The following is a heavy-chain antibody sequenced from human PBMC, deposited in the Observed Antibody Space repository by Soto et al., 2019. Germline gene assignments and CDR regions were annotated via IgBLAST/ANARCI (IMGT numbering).Heavy chain of an antibody. J-gene: IGHJ6*02. CDR2: SIPIFGIA. D-gene: IGHD2-2*01. Sequence: QVQLVQSGAEVKKPGSSVKVSCKSSGGTFTSYAVSWVRQAPGQGLEGMGVSIPIFGIANYARKLQRRGTITADKATSTAYMELRSMRSEDTAVDDCSKLVGPADWRSSMDVWGQGTTGTVAS. CDR1: GGTFTSYA. CDR3: SKLVGPADWRSSMDV. V-gene: IGHV1-69*17.